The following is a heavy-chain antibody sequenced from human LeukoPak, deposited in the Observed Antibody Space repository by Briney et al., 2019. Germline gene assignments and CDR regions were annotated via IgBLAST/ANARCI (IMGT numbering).Heavy chain of an antibody. Sequence: SCKASGYTFTSYAMSWVRQAPGKGLEWVSGISGSGDNTYYADSVKGRFTISRDNSKNTLYVQVNSLGTEDTAAYYCAKGIYYDSSGSFYFDYWGQGTLVTVSS. J-gene: IGHJ4*02. V-gene: IGHV3-23*01. CDR2: ISGSGDNT. D-gene: IGHD3-22*01. CDR1: GYTFTSYA. CDR3: AKGIYYDSSGSFYFDY.